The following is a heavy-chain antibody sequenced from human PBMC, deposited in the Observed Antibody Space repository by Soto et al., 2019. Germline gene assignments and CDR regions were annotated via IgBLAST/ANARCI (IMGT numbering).Heavy chain of an antibody. CDR3: VRNWRYFGCDYSHGMDA. Sequence: ITLKESGPTLVKPTQTLTLTCTFSGFSLNTGWVGVGWVRQPRGKAIEWLALIYWDDDERYRPSLRSRLNITKDTIYNHGVLTMTNMDPEDTTTYYCVRNWRYFGCDYSHGMDAWGKGTTVTVSS. CDR2: IYWDDDE. D-gene: IGHD3-10*01. V-gene: IGHV2-5*02. J-gene: IGHJ6*04. CDR1: GFSLNTGWVG.